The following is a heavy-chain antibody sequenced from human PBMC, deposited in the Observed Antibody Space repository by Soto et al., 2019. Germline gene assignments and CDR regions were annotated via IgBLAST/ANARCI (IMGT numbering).Heavy chain of an antibody. CDR3: ASRVGIVVVPAAVYGMDV. CDR2: IIPIFGTA. J-gene: IGHJ6*02. D-gene: IGHD2-2*03. CDR1: GYTFTGYY. Sequence: SVNVSCKASGYTFTGYYMHWVRQAPGQGLEWMGGIIPIFGTANYAQKFQGRVTITADESTSTAYMELSSLRSEDTAVYYRASRVGIVVVPAAVYGMDVWDQGTTVTVSS. V-gene: IGHV1-69*13.